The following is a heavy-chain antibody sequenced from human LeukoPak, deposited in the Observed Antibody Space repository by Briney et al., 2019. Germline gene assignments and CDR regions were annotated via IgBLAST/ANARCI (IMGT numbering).Heavy chain of an antibody. CDR3: TGHHQAYSRTY. CDR2: ISTDGSST. D-gene: IGHD6-13*01. Sequence: PGGSLRLSCAASGFTFSYYWMHWVRHAPGKGLVWVSPISTDGSSTTYADSVKGRFTISRDNAKNTLFLQMNSLRAEDTAVYYCTGHHQAYSRTYWGQGTLVTVSS. J-gene: IGHJ4*02. V-gene: IGHV3-74*01. CDR1: GFTFSYYW.